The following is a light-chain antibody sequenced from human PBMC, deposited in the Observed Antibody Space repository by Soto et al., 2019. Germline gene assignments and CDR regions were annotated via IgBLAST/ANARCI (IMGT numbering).Light chain of an antibody. CDR3: NSYTSSSTPV. CDR1: TSDVGGYDY. V-gene: IGLV2-14*01. CDR2: DVS. Sequence: QSALTQPASVSGSPGQSITISCTGTTSDVGGYDYVSWYQQHPGKDPKLMIYDVSNRPSGVSNRFSGSKSGNTASLTIAWLQAKDEADYYCNSYTSSSTPVFGGGTKLTVL. J-gene: IGLJ2*01.